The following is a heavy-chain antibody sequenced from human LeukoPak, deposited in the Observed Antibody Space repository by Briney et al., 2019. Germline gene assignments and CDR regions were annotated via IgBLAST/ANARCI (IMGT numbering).Heavy chain of an antibody. Sequence: SGGSLRLSCAASGFTFSSYGMHWVRQAPGKGLEWGAFIRYDGSNKYYADSVKGRFTISRDNSKNTLYLQMNSLRAEDTAVYYCAKVRYYGSGSYYLDYWGQGTLVTVSS. V-gene: IGHV3-30*02. CDR3: AKVRYYGSGSYYLDY. D-gene: IGHD3-10*01. CDR1: GFTFSSYG. J-gene: IGHJ4*02. CDR2: IRYDGSNK.